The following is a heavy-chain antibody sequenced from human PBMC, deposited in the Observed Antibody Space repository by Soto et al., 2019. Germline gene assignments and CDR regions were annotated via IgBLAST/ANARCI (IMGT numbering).Heavy chain of an antibody. V-gene: IGHV3-74*01. CDR1: GFTFSSYW. J-gene: IGHJ6*02. Sequence: EVQLVESGGGLVQPGGSLRLSCAASGFTFSSYWMHWVRQAPGKGLVWVSRINSDGSSTSYADSVKGRFTISRDNAKNTLYLKMNSRRAEDKAVYYCARNLVSGGGYYYGMDVWGQGTTVTVSS. D-gene: IGHD6-19*01. CDR2: INSDGSST. CDR3: ARNLVSGGGYYYGMDV.